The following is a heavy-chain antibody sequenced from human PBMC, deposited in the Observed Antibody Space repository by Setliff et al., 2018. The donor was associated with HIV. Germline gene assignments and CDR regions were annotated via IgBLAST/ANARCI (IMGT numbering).Heavy chain of an antibody. CDR2: IYPGDSNT. J-gene: IGHJ4*02. D-gene: IGHD2-2*01. CDR3: ATPISITSGSAFDY. V-gene: IGHV5-51*01. Sequence: GESLKISCKGSGYSFISYWIGWVRQMPGKGLEWMGIIYPGDSNTKYSPSFQGQVTLSVDKSIRTAYLQWSSLKASDTAMYYCATPISITSGSAFDYWGQGTLVTVSS. CDR1: GYSFISYW.